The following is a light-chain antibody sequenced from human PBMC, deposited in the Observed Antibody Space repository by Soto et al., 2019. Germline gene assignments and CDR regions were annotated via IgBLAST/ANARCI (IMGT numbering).Light chain of an antibody. CDR3: QQYGSSPWT. Sequence: EIVLTQSPGTLSLSPGERATLSCRASQSISSNYLVWYQQKSGQAPRLLIYGTASRATGTPDRVSGSGSGTDFTLTITSLEPEDLAVYYCQQYGSSPWTFGQGTKVEIK. CDR2: GTA. J-gene: IGKJ1*01. V-gene: IGKV3-20*01. CDR1: QSISSNY.